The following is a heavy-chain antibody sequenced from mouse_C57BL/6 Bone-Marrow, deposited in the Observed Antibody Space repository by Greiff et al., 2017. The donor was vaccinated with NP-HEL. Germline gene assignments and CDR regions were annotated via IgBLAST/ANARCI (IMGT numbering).Heavy chain of an antibody. CDR1: GYTFTSYG. Sequence: QVQLQQSGAELARPGASVKLSCKASGYTFTSYGISWVKQRTGPGLAWIGEIYPRSGNTYYNEKFKGKATLTADKSSSTAYMELRSLTSEDSAVYFCARRSVYYGSSSYYFDYWGQGTTLTVSS. V-gene: IGHV1-81*01. J-gene: IGHJ2*01. D-gene: IGHD1-1*01. CDR2: IYPRSGNT. CDR3: ARRSVYYGSSSYYFDY.